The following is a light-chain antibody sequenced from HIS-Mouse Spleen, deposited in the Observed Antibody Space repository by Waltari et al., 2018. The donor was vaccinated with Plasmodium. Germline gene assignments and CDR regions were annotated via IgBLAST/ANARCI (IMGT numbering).Light chain of an antibody. CDR2: AAS. Sequence: AIRMTQSPSSLSASTGDRVTITCRAGQGISSYLAWYQQKPGQAPKLLIYAASTLQSGVPSRFSGSGSGTDFTLTISCLQSEDFATYYCQQYYSYPLTFGGGTKVEIK. V-gene: IGKV1-8*01. CDR1: QGISSY. J-gene: IGKJ4*01. CDR3: QQYYSYPLT.